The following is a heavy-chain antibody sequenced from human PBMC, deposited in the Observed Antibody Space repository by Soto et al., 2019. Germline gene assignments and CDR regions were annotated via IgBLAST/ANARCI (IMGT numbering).Heavy chain of an antibody. CDR1: GYSFTSYW. J-gene: IGHJ5*02. Sequence: GASLKISCKGSGYSFTSYWIGWVRQMPGKGLEWMGIIYPGDTDTRYSPSFQGQVTISADKSISTAYLQWSSLKASDTAMYYCARRCKHCSSTSGYDSNWFDPWGQGTRVTVSS. D-gene: IGHD2-2*01. V-gene: IGHV5-51*01. CDR3: ARRCKHCSSTSGYDSNWFDP. CDR2: IYPGDTDT.